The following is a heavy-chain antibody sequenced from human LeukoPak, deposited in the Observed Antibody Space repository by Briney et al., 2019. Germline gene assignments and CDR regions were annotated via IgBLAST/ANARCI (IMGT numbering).Heavy chain of an antibody. CDR2: ISGYNGNT. V-gene: IGHV1-18*01. D-gene: IGHD1-1*01. Sequence: GESLKVSCKASGYTFTSYGISWVRQAPGQGLEWVGWISGYNGNTNYAQKLQGRVTLTTDTSTSTTYMELRSLRSDDTAVYYCARTIGSTLSYFDYWGQGTLVTVSS. CDR3: ARTIGSTLSYFDY. J-gene: IGHJ4*02. CDR1: GYTFTSYG.